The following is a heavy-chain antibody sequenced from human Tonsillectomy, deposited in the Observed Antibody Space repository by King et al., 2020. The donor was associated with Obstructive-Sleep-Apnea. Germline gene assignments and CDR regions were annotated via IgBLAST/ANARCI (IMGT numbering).Heavy chain of an antibody. CDR1: GYTFTNYG. V-gene: IGHV1-18*01. J-gene: IGHJ4*02. Sequence: VQLVESGAEVKKPGASVKVSCKASGYTFTNYGVNWVRQAPGQGLEWVGWISGYNGNTNYAQKFQGRVTMTTATSTSTAYMELRSLRSDDTAIYYCARAFNPAVTTGGGRGFDYWGQGTVVTVSS. D-gene: IGHD4-17*01. CDR2: ISGYNGNT. CDR3: ARAFNPAVTTGGGRGFDY.